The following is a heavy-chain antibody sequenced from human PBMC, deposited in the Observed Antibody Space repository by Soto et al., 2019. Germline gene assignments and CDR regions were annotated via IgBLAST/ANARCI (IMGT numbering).Heavy chain of an antibody. J-gene: IGHJ4*02. CDR3: AIGPRMWLPGGGY. CDR1: GGSFSGYY. CDR2: INHSAIT. V-gene: IGHV4-34*01. D-gene: IGHD6-19*01. Sequence: QVQLKQWGAGLLKPSETLSLTCAVYGGSFSGYYWSWIRQPPGKGLEWLGEINHSAITDYNPSLKSRVTISIDTSKNQFSLKLDSVTAADTAVYYCAIGPRMWLPGGGYWGQGTLVTVSS.